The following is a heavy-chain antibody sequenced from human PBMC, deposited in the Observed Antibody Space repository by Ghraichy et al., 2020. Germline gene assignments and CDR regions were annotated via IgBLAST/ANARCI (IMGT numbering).Heavy chain of an antibody. CDR2: IYFTGST. J-gene: IGHJ5*02. D-gene: IGHD2-2*01. Sequence: LSLTCTVSGVSISSGAYYWNWIRQHPGKGLEWIGYIYFTGSTNYNPSLKSRLTISKDTSKNQFSLRLSSVTAADTAVYYCAREARSTSLFDPWGQGTLVTVSS. CDR1: GVSISSGAYY. CDR3: AREARSTSLFDP. V-gene: IGHV4-31*03.